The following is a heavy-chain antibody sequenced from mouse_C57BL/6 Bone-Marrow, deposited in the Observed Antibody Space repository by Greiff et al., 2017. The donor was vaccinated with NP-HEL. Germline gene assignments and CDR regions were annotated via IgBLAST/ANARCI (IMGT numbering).Heavy chain of an antibody. CDR2: IWSDGST. Sequence: VKVVESGPGLVAPSQSLSITCTVSGFSLTSYGVHWVRQPPGKGLEWLVVIWSDGSTTYNSALKSRLSISKDNSKSQVFLKMNSLQTDDTAMYYCARHDGYYGAMDYWGQGTSVTVSS. J-gene: IGHJ4*01. V-gene: IGHV2-6-1*01. D-gene: IGHD2-3*01. CDR3: ARHDGYYGAMDY. CDR1: GFSLTSYG.